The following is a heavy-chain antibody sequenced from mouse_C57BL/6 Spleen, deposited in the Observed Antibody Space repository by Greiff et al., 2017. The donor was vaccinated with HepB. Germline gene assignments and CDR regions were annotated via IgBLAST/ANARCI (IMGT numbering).Heavy chain of an antibody. CDR1: GYTFTDYY. CDR2: INPNNGGT. D-gene: IGHD1-1*01. V-gene: IGHV1-26*01. Sequence: EVQLQQSGPELVKPGASVKISCKASGYTFTDYYMNWVKQSHGKSLEWIGDINPNNGGTSYNQKFKGKATLTVDKSSSTAYMELRSLTSEDSAVYYCARHSFIDYYVYYFDYWGQGTTLTVSS. CDR3: ARHSFIDYYVYYFDY. J-gene: IGHJ2*01.